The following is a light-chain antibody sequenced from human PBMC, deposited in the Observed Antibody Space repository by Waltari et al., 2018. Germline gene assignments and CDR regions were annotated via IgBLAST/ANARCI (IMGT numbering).Light chain of an antibody. CDR1: SSNIGSNY. CDR2: RND. J-gene: IGLJ1*01. V-gene: IGLV1-47*01. CDR3: AAWDGGVSGPHV. Sequence: QSVLTQPPSASGTPGQRVTISCSGSSSNIGSNYVYWYQHLPGTTPKLLISRNDQRPSGVPDRFSGSNSGTSASLDISGLRSEDEGDYYCAAWDGGVSGPHVFGTGTKVTVL.